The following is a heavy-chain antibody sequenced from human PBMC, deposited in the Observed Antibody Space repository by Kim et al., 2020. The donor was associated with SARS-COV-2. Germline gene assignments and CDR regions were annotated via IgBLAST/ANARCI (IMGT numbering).Heavy chain of an antibody. CDR1: GGTFSSYA. V-gene: IGHV1-69*13. J-gene: IGHJ3*02. D-gene: IGHD6-13*01. CDR2: IIPIFGTA. Sequence: SVEVSCKASGGTFSSYAISWVRQAPGQGLGWMGGIIPIFGTANYAQKFQGRVTITADESTSTAYMELSSLRSEDTAVYYCARVPEDPLYSSSWLGWNAFDIWGQGTMVTVSS. CDR3: ARVPEDPLYSSSWLGWNAFDI.